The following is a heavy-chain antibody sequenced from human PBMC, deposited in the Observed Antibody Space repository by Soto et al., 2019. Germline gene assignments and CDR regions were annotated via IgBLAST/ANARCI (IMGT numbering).Heavy chain of an antibody. CDR3: AKWSYLDY. D-gene: IGHD3-3*01. J-gene: IGHJ4*02. CDR2: ISGSDGKT. V-gene: IGHV3-23*01. Sequence: SLRLSCTTSGFSFASFAMTWVRQAPGKGLEWVATISGSDGKTYYADSVKGRFSISRDTSRNTLYLQMNSLRADDTAIYYCAKWSYLDYWGQGTRVTVSS. CDR1: GFSFASFA.